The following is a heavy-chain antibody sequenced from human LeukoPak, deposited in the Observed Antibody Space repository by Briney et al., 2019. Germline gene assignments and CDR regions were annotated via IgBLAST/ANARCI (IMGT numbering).Heavy chain of an antibody. J-gene: IGHJ4*02. V-gene: IGHV1-24*01. CDR3: ATANYGGDIDY. CDR2: FDPEDGET. D-gene: IGHD4-23*01. Sequence: ASVKVSCKVSGYTLTELSMHWVRQAPGKGVEWMGGFDPEDGETIYAQKFQGRVTMTKDTSTDTAYMEMSSLRSEDTAVYYCATANYGGDIDYWGQGTLVTVSS. CDR1: GYTLTELS.